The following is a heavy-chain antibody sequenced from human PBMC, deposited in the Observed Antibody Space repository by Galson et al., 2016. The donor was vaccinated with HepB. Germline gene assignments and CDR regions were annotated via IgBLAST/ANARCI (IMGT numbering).Heavy chain of an antibody. V-gene: IGHV3-23*01. CDR1: GFTFTNYA. Sequence: SLRLSCAASGFTFTNYAMSWVRQAPGKGLEWVSGTSGSGGLIQQAESVKGRFNISRDNSNNTLYLQMNSLKGDDTAIYYCAKDLGDSSGRIFDTWGQGTLVTVSS. J-gene: IGHJ5*02. CDR2: TSGSGGLI. CDR3: AKDLGDSSGRIFDT. D-gene: IGHD3-22*01.